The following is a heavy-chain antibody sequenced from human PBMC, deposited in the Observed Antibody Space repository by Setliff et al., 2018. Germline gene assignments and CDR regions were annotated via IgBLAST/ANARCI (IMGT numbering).Heavy chain of an antibody. CDR1: GGSISSSSYY. D-gene: IGHD3-3*01. Sequence: SETLSLTCIVSGGSISSSSYYWGWIRQPPGKGLEWIGSIDYSGTIYYNPSLKSRVTISVDTSKNQVSLKLSSVSSVFRLYLQMNSLKTEDTAVYYCTRRITIFGVVIKNDYWGQGTLVTVSS. CDR2: IDYSGTI. J-gene: IGHJ4*02. CDR3: NSLKTEDTAVYYCTRRITIFGVVIKNDY. V-gene: IGHV4-39*07.